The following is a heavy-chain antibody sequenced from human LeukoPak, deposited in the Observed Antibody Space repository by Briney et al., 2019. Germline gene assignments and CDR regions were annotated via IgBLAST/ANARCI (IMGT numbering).Heavy chain of an antibody. Sequence: SETLSLTCTVSGGSISSYYWSWIRQPPGKGLEWIEYIYYSGSTNYNPSLKSRVTISVDTSKNQFSLKLSSVTAADTTVYYCARAVGYSSGGSCFSVWFVPWGQGTLVTVSS. CDR2: IYYSGST. D-gene: IGHD2-15*01. CDR1: GGSISSYY. V-gene: IGHV4-59*01. CDR3: ARAVGYSSGGSCFSVWFVP. J-gene: IGHJ5*01.